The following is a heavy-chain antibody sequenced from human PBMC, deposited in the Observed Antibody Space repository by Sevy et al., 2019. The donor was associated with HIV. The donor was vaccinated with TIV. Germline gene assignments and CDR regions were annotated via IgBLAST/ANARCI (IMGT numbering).Heavy chain of an antibody. V-gene: IGHV4-59*01. Sequence: SETLSLTCTVSGGSISSYYWSWIRQPPGKGLEWIGYIYYSGSTNYNPSLKSRVTLSVDTSKNQFSLKLSSVTAADTAVYYCARERKLVPATVAYYYYYYMDVWGKGTTVTVSS. CDR3: ARERKLVPATVAYYYYYYMDV. D-gene: IGHD6-6*01. J-gene: IGHJ6*03. CDR1: GGSISSYY. CDR2: IYYSGST.